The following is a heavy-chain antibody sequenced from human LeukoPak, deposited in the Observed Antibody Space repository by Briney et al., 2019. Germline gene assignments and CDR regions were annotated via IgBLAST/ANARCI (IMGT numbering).Heavy chain of an antibody. CDR2: IKEDGSNL. J-gene: IGHJ4*02. Sequence: PGGSLRLSCAASGFTFRSYWMGWVRQAPGKGLEWVASIKEDGSNLYYLDSVKGRFTISRDNAKNSLHLQMNSLRAEDTAVYFCARVICDYVWGSYRCHFDYWGQGTLVSVSS. D-gene: IGHD3-16*02. CDR3: ARVICDYVWGSYRCHFDY. CDR1: GFTFRSYW. V-gene: IGHV3-7*01.